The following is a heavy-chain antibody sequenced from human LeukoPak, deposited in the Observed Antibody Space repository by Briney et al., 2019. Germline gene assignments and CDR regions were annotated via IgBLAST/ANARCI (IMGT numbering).Heavy chain of an antibody. J-gene: IGHJ5*02. CDR3: ARGARVLVGVRGVMRRWFVP. Sequence: ASVKVSCKASGYTFTGYYMHWVRQAPGQGLEWMGWINPNSGGTNYAQKFQGWVTMTRDTSISTAYMELSRLRSDDTAVYYCARGARVLVGVRGVMRRWFVPWGQGTLVTVSS. V-gene: IGHV1-2*04. D-gene: IGHD3-10*01. CDR1: GYTFTGYY. CDR2: INPNSGGT.